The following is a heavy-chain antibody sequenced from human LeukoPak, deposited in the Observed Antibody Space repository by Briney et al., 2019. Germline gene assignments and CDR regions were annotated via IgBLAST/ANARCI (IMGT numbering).Heavy chain of an antibody. Sequence: GGSLRLSCAASGFTFSSYSMNWVRQAPGKGLEWVSSISSSGSHIYYADSVKGRITISRDNAKNPVYLQMNSLRAEDTAVYYCARDSVPSYYYYMDVWGKGTTVTVSS. J-gene: IGHJ6*03. V-gene: IGHV3-21*01. CDR1: GFTFSSYS. CDR2: ISSSGSHI. D-gene: IGHD2-2*01. CDR3: ARDSVPSYYYYMDV.